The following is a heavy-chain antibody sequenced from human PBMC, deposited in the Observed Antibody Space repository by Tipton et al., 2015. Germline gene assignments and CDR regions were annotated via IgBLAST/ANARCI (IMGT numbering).Heavy chain of an antibody. Sequence: LRLSCTVSGGSISTYYWSWIRQPPGKGLEWIGYIYYSGSTNYNPSLKSRVTISVDTSKNQFSLKVTSVAAADTAVYYCARTLSGSYSGGLYYYGMDVWGQGTTVTVSS. CDR3: ARTLSGSYSGGLYYYGMDV. J-gene: IGHJ6*02. CDR2: IYYSGST. D-gene: IGHD1-26*01. CDR1: GGSISTYY. V-gene: IGHV4-59*13.